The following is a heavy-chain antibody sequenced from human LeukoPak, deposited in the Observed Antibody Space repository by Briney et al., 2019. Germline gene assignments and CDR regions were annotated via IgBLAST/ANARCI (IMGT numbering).Heavy chain of an antibody. CDR3: ARVVVVVPAAITFHYYGMDV. V-gene: IGHV1-69*13. J-gene: IGHJ6*02. CDR2: IIPIFGTA. D-gene: IGHD2-2*01. CDR1: GGTFSSYA. Sequence: SVKVSCKASGGTFSSYAISWVRQAPGQGLEWMGGIIPIFGTANYAQKFQGRVTVTADESTSTAYMELSSLRSEDTAVYYCARVVVVVPAAITFHYYGMDVWGQGTTVTVSS.